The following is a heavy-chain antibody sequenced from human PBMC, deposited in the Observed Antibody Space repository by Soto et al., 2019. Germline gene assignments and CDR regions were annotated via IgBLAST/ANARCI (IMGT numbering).Heavy chain of an antibody. CDR3: ARVFSSGSGWMYYFDF. J-gene: IGHJ4*02. V-gene: IGHV4-4*02. Sequence: QVQLQESGPGLVKPSETLSLTCTVSSDSIAGENWWSWVRQPPGMGLEWIGEIFHTGGTNYNPSHKSRGTTEVDKSKNQFALKLISATAADTAVYYCARVFSSGSGWMYYFDFWGQGTLVSVSS. CDR2: IFHTGGT. D-gene: IGHD6-25*01. CDR1: SDSIAGENW.